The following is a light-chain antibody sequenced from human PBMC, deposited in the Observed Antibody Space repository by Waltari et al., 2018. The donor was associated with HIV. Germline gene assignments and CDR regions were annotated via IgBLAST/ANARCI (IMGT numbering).Light chain of an antibody. CDR3: QQYGSSPCT. J-gene: IGKJ2*02. CDR1: QSVTSGY. CDR2: AAS. V-gene: IGKV3-20*01. Sequence: EIVLTQSPATVSLSQGERVTLSCRASQSVTSGYLAWYQQKPGQAPRLLIYAASSRATGIPDRFSGSGSGTVFTLTISGLEPEDFAMYYCQQYGSSPCTFGQGSKLEIK.